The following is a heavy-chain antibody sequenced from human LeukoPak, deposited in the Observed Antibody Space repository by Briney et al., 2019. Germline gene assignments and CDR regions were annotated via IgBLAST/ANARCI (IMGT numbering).Heavy chain of an antibody. CDR1: GYTFTSYG. V-gene: IGHV1-18*04. CDR3: ARTITVPAAAEFDY. J-gene: IGHJ4*02. Sequence: ASVKVSCKASGYTFTSYGISWVRQAPGQGLEWMGCISAYNGNTNYAQKLQGRVTMTTDTSTSTAYMELRSLRSDDTAVYYCARTITVPAAAEFDYWGQGTLVTVSS. D-gene: IGHD2-2*01. CDR2: ISAYNGNT.